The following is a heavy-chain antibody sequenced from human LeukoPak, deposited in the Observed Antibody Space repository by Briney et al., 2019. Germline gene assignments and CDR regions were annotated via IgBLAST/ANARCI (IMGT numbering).Heavy chain of an antibody. CDR3: ATAVI. J-gene: IGHJ3*02. CDR2: VSKSGGTM. CDR1: GFTFSSYE. Sequence: PGGSLRLSCEASGFTFSSYEMNWFRQAPGKGLEWVSHVSKSGGTMKNADSVKGRFTVSGDNAKNSLYLQMNSLTAEDTAVYYCATAVIRGRGTMVTVSS. V-gene: IGHV3-48*03.